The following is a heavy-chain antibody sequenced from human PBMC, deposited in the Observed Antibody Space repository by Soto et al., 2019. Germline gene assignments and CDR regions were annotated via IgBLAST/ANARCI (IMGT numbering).Heavy chain of an antibody. CDR1: GFSFSSYA. J-gene: IGHJ6*02. D-gene: IGHD6-13*01. Sequence: QVQMVESGGGVVQPGTSLRLSCAASGFSFSSYAMHWVRQTPGKGLEWLGVISYDGSNKYYADFVRGRFTISRDRSKNTLYLQVDSLRAEDTAVYYCAKGILAAIIGPYAMDVWRQGTTVTVSS. CDR2: ISYDGSNK. V-gene: IGHV3-30*18. CDR3: AKGILAAIIGPYAMDV.